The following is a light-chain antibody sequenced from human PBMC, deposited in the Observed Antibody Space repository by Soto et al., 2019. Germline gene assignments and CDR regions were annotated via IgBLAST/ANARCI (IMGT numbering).Light chain of an antibody. CDR1: QSISSY. J-gene: IGKJ2*01. CDR3: QQSYSTPPT. V-gene: IGKV1-39*01. CDR2: AAS. Sequence: DIQMTQSPSSLSASVGDRVTITCRASQSISSYLNWYQQKPGKSPKILIYAASSLQSGVPSRFSGSGSGTDFTLAISSLQPEDFATDYCQQSYSTPPTFGQGTKLEIK.